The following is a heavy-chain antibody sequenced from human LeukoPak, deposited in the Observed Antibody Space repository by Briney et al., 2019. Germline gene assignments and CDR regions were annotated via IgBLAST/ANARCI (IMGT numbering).Heavy chain of an antibody. CDR3: ARGIAAAGS. Sequence: GGSLRLSCAASGFTFSSYWMSWIRQAPGKGLEWVANIKNDGSEKNYVDSVKGRFTISRDNAKNSLYLQMNSLRVEDTAVYYCARGIAAAGSWGQGTLVTVSS. CDR2: IKNDGSEK. J-gene: IGHJ4*02. V-gene: IGHV3-7*04. CDR1: GFTFSSYW. D-gene: IGHD6-13*01.